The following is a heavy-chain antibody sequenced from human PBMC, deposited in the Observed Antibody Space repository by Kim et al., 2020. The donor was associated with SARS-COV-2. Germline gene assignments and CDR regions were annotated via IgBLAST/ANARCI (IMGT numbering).Heavy chain of an antibody. CDR3: VRGSLTDAFDV. CDR2: IYSGGST. CDR1: GFSVSDTF. J-gene: IGHJ3*01. V-gene: IGHV3-53*01. Sequence: GGSLRLSCAASGFSVSDTFVSWVRQAPGKGLEWVSVIYSGGSTFYADSVQGRFTISRDSSRDTLFLQMNSLRAEDTALYYCVRGSLTDAFDVWGQGTMVT. D-gene: IGHD7-27*01.